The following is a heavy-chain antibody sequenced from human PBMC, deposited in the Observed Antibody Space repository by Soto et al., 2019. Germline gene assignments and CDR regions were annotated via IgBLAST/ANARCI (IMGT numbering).Heavy chain of an antibody. J-gene: IGHJ6*02. D-gene: IGHD2-2*01. CDR2: IIPIFGIA. V-gene: IGHV1-69*13. Sequence: ASVKVSCKASGGTFGRYSITWVRQAPGHGLEWIGRIIPIFGIASYAQKFQGRVTITADESTSTAYMELSSLRSDDTAVYYCAREDRDRETGLVPAAIDGMDVWG. CDR3: AREDRDRETGLVPAAIDGMDV. CDR1: GGTFGRYS.